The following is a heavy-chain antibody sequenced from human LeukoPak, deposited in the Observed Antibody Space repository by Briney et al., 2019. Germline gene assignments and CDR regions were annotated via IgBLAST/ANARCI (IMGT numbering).Heavy chain of an antibody. D-gene: IGHD1-26*01. Sequence: SETLSLTCTVPGGSISSSSYYWGWIRQPPGKGLEWIGSIYYSGSTYYNPSLKSRVTISVDTSKNQFSLKLSSVTAADTAVYYCARARGGSYPYYYYYGMDVWGQGTTVTVSS. CDR1: GGSISSSSYY. V-gene: IGHV4-39*01. CDR2: IYYSGST. CDR3: ARARGGSYPYYYYYGMDV. J-gene: IGHJ6*02.